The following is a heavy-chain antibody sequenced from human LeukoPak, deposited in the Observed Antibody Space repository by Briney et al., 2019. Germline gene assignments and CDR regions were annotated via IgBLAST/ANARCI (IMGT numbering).Heavy chain of an antibody. CDR2: IDWDDDK. D-gene: IGHD3-22*01. CDR3: ARTHGGVYDSSGYYNFDY. Sequence: SGPTLVNPTQTLTLTCTFSGFSLSTSGMCVSWIRQPPGKALEWLARIDWDDDKYYSTSLKTRLTISKDTSKNQVVLTMTNMDPVDTATYYCARTHGGVYDSSGYYNFDYWGQGTLVTVSS. CDR1: GFSLSTSGMC. V-gene: IGHV2-70*11. J-gene: IGHJ4*02.